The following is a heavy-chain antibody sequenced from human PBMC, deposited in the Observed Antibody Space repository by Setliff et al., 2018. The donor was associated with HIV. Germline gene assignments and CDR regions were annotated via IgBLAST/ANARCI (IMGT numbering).Heavy chain of an antibody. Sequence: SVKVSCKASGGTFSRYAIAWVRQAPGQGLEWMGGIIPIVGIPNYAQKFQGRVSITADKSAITAYMELSSLRSEDPAVYYCARSTDSSSFDYWGQGTLVTVSS. CDR2: IIPIVGIP. V-gene: IGHV1-69*10. CDR3: ARSTDSSSFDY. J-gene: IGHJ4*02. D-gene: IGHD6-13*01. CDR1: GGTFSRYA.